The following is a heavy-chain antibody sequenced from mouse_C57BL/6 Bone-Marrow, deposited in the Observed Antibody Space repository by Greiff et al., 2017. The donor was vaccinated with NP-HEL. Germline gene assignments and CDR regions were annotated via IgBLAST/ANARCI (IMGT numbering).Heavy chain of an antibody. D-gene: IGHD2-2*01. CDR1: GYTFTSYW. CDR3: ARSHYGYG. J-gene: IGHJ2*01. CDR2: IDSSDSYT. Sequence: QVQLQQPGAELVRPGTSVKLSCKASGYTFTSYWMHWVKQRPGQGLEWIGVIDSSDSYTNYNQKFKGKATLTVDTSSSTAYMQLSSLTSEDSAVYYCARSHYGYGWGQGTTLTVSS. V-gene: IGHV1-59*01.